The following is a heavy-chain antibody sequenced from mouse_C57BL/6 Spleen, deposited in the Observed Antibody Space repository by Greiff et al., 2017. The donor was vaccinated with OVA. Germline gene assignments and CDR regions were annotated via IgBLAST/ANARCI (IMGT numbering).Heavy chain of an antibody. CDR2: IDPSDSCT. J-gene: IGHJ4*01. Sequence: QVQLQQPGAELVMPGASVKLSCKASGYTFTSYWMHWVKQRPGQGLEWIGEIDPSDSCTTYNQKFKGKSTLTVDKSSSTAYMQLSSLTSEDSAVYYCARRLRAMDYWGQGTSVTVSS. V-gene: IGHV1-69*01. CDR3: ARRLRAMDY. CDR1: GYTFTSYW. D-gene: IGHD1-2*01.